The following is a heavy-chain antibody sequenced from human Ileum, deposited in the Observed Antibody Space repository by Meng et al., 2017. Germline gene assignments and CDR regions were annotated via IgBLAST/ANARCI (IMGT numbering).Heavy chain of an antibody. CDR3: ARDQIGDYVWDY. J-gene: IGHJ4*02. CDR2: VSTYNDDT. Sequence: QVQLVQSGAEVKKPGASVKVLCKASGYTFTSTNYGISWMRQAPGQGLEWMGWVSTYNDDTNHVQKFQDRVTMTTDTSTSTVYMELRSLRSDDTAVYYCARDQIGDYVWDYWGQGTLVTVSS. CDR1: GYTFTSTNYG. D-gene: IGHD4-17*01. V-gene: IGHV1-18*01.